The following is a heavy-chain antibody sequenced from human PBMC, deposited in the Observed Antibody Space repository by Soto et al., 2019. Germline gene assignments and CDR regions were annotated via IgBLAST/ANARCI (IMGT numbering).Heavy chain of an antibody. D-gene: IGHD5-12*01. CDR1: GFTFSSYA. J-gene: IGHJ4*02. CDR3: AKDVAYSGQYGYFDY. V-gene: IGHV3-23*01. Sequence: EVQLLESGGGLVQPGGSLRLSCAASGFTFSSYAMSWVRQAPGKGLEWVSAISGSGGSTYYADSVKGRFTISRDNSKNTLYMQMNSLRAEDTAVYYCAKDVAYSGQYGYFDYWGQGTLVTVSS. CDR2: ISGSGGST.